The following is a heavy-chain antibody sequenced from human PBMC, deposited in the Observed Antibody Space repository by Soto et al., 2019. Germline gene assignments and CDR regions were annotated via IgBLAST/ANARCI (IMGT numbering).Heavy chain of an antibody. CDR1: GFSLSTRGVG. Sequence: QITLKESGPPLVKPTQTLTLPCSFSGFSLSTRGVGVGWIRQPPVKALEWLALIFWDDDKWYSPSLRSRLTIPEDTSKNQVVLTRTNMDPVDTATYYCAHRSRGYAYYFDQLGQGTLVTVSS. CDR3: AHRSRGYAYYFDQ. CDR2: IFWDDDK. D-gene: IGHD5-12*01. J-gene: IGHJ4*02. V-gene: IGHV2-5*02.